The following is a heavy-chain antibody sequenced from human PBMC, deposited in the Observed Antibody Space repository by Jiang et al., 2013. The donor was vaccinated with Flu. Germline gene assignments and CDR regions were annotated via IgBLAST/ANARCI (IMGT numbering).Heavy chain of an antibody. D-gene: IGHD2-2*01. V-gene: IGHV3-74*01. J-gene: IGHJ4*02. CDR3: ARGGDCSGNSCPGRFDY. CDR1: GFTFSSSW. Sequence: VQLVESEGGLVQPGGSLRLSCAASGFTFSSSWMHWVRQAPGKGLVWVSRINSDGSSTTYADSVKGRFSISRDNAKNTLDPQMNSLRAEDTAVYYCARGGDCSGNSCPGRFDYWGQGTLVTVSS. CDR2: INSDGSST.